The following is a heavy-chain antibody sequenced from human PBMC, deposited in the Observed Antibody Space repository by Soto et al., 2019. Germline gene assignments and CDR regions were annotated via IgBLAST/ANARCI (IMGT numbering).Heavy chain of an antibody. Sequence: PGGSLRLSCAASGFTFSSYAMSWVRQAPGKGLQWVSAIGGSGGSTYYADSVKGRFTISRDNSKNTLYLQMNSLRAEDTAVYYCAKDLGSPIPYGDSGYWGQGTLVTVSS. CDR1: GFTFSSYA. CDR2: IGGSGGST. CDR3: AKDLGSPIPYGDSGY. J-gene: IGHJ4*02. D-gene: IGHD2-2*02. V-gene: IGHV3-23*01.